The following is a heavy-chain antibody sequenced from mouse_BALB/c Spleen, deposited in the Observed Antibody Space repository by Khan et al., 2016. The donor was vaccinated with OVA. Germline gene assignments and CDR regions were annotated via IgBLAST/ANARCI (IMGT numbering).Heavy chain of an antibody. D-gene: IGHD3-3*01. V-gene: IGHV3-2*02. J-gene: IGHJ2*01. Sequence: EVQLQESGPGLVKPSQSLSLTCTVTGYSITSGYGWNWIRQFPGNKLEWMGYISYSGSTIYNPSLKSRISITRDTSKNQFFLQLNTVTTEDTATYYCARTARIKYWGQGTTLTVSS. CDR2: ISYSGST. CDR1: GYSITSGYG. CDR3: ARTARIKY.